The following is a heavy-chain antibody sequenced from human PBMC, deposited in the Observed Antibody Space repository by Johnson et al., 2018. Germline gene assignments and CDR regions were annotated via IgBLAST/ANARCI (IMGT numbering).Heavy chain of an antibody. V-gene: IGHV3-30*18. CDR2: ISYDGSNK. D-gene: IGHD2-15*01. Sequence: VQLVESGGGVVQPGRSLRLSCAASGFTFSSYGMHWVRQAPGKGLEWVAVISYDGSNKYYADSVKGRFTISRDISKNTLYLQMNSLRAEDTAVYYCAKDSGDCSGGSCYPYYYYYYMDVWGKGTTVTVSS. J-gene: IGHJ6*03. CDR3: AKDSGDCSGGSCYPYYYYYYMDV. CDR1: GFTFSSYG.